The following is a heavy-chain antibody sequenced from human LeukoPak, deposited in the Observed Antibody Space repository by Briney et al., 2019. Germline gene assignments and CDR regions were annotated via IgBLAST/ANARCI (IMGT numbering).Heavy chain of an antibody. J-gene: IGHJ6*02. CDR3: ARGVQLPAVYSYYGMDV. CDR2: MNPNSGNT. V-gene: IGHV1-8*01. Sequence: ASVKVSCKASGYTFSSYDINWVRQATGQGLEWMGWMNPNSGNTGCAQKFQGRVTMTSNTSISTAYMELSSLRSEDTAVYYCARGVQLPAVYSYYGMDVWGQGTTVTVSS. D-gene: IGHD6-6*01. CDR1: GYTFSSYD.